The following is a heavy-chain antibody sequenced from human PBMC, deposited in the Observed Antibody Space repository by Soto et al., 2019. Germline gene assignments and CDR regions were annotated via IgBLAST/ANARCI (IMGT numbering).Heavy chain of an antibody. CDR1: GFTVSSNY. CDR2: IYSGGSA. D-gene: IGHD5-18*01. Sequence: EVQLVESGGGLVQPGGSLRLSCAASGFTVSSNYMSWVRQAPGKGLEWVSVIYSGGSAYYADSVKGRFTISRDNSKNTLVLQMNGLRAEDTAVYYCARHGYSYGGGYFDYWGQGTLVTVSS. CDR3: ARHGYSYGGGYFDY. V-gene: IGHV3-66*04. J-gene: IGHJ4*02.